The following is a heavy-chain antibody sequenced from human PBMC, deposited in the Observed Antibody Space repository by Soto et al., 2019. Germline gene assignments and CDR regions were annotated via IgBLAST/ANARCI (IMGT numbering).Heavy chain of an antibody. Sequence: EVQLVESGGGLVQRGGSLTLSCAASGFPFPNYWMHWVRQAPGKGLVRVSRINGAGGTTTYADSVRGGFTVSRDNAENTVSLQMNSLRADDTGVYYCARVPDYYDRNGEIYYFDHWGQGSLVGVSS. CDR3: ARVPDYYDRNGEIYYFDH. D-gene: IGHD3-22*01. CDR2: INGAGGTT. V-gene: IGHV3-74*03. CDR1: GFPFPNYW. J-gene: IGHJ4*02.